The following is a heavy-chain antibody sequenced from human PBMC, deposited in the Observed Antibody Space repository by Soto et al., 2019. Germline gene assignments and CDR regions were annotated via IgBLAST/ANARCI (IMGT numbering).Heavy chain of an antibody. J-gene: IGHJ4*02. Sequence: SVKVSCKASGGTFSSYAISWVRQAPGQGLEWMGGIIPIFGTANYAQKFQGRVTITADESTSTAYMELSSLRSEDTAVYYCARLGTKYYYDSSGYSDVYYFYYWGQGTLVTVSS. CDR1: GGTFSSYA. CDR3: ARLGTKYYYDSSGYSDVYYFYY. D-gene: IGHD3-22*01. V-gene: IGHV1-69*13. CDR2: IIPIFGTA.